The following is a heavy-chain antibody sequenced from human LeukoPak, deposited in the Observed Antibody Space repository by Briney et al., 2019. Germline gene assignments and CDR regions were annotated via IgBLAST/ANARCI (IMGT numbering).Heavy chain of an antibody. CDR1: GFTFDDYG. Sequence: GGSLRLSCAASGFTFDDYGMSWVRHAPGKGLEWVSGINWNGGSTGYADSGKGRFTISRDNAKNSLYLQMNSLRAEDTALYYCARGPYSGSYYRFDYWGQGTLVTVSS. CDR3: ARGPYSGSYYRFDY. V-gene: IGHV3-20*04. D-gene: IGHD1-26*01. J-gene: IGHJ4*02. CDR2: INWNGGST.